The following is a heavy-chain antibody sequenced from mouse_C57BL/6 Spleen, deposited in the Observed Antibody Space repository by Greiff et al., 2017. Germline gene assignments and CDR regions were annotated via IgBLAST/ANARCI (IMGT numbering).Heavy chain of an antibody. Sequence: VQLQQSGAELVKPGASVKISCKASGYAFSSYWMNWVKQRPGKGLEWIGQIYPGDGDNNYTGKFKGRATLTADNSASKAYMQLSSLTSEDSTVYFCVYYYGSSYYAMDYWGQGTSFTVSS. CDR3: VYYYGSSYYAMDY. V-gene: IGHV1-80*01. J-gene: IGHJ4*01. CDR2: IYPGDGDN. CDR1: GYAFSSYW. D-gene: IGHD1-1*01.